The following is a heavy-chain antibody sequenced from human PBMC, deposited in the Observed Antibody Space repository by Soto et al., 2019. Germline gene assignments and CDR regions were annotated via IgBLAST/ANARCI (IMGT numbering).Heavy chain of an antibody. V-gene: IGHV4-34*01. D-gene: IGHD2-15*01. CDR1: GGSFSAYF. CDR2: INHSGST. CDR3: TACIGGYYSGFDY. J-gene: IGHJ4*02. Sequence: QVQLHQWGAGLLKPSETLSLTCAVYGGSFSAYFWTWIRQPPGQGLEWLGEINHSGSTNFNPSLKSRLTISMDTSKNQFPLQLNSVTAADTAVYYCTACIGGYYSGFDYWGQGTLVTVSS.